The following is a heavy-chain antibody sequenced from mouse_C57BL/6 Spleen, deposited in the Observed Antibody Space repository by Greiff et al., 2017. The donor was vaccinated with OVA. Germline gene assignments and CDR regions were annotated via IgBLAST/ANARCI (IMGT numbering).Heavy chain of an antibody. CDR1: GFNIKNTY. CDR2: LDPANGNP. J-gene: IGHJ2*01. CDR3: ASGDMDY. V-gene: IGHV14-3*01. Sequence: EVNLVESVAELVRPGDSVKLSCTASGFNIKNTYMHWVKQRTEQGLELIGRLDPANGNPKYAPKCQGKATITADTSSNTAYLQLSSLTSEDTAIYYCASGDMDYWGQGTTLTVSS. D-gene: IGHD3-3*01.